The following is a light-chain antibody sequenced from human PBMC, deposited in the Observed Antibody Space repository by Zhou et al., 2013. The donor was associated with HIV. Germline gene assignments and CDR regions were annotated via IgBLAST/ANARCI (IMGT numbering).Light chain of an antibody. V-gene: IGKV3-20*01. CDR3: QQYESSPGLT. J-gene: IGKJ4*01. CDR2: GAS. CDR1: QSVSNRY. Sequence: EIVLTQSPGTLSLSPGEAATLSCRASQSVSNRYLAWYQQKPGQAPRLLIYGASSRAPGIPDRFSGSGSGTDFTLTISRLEPEDFALYYCQQYESSPGLTFGGGTKVEI.